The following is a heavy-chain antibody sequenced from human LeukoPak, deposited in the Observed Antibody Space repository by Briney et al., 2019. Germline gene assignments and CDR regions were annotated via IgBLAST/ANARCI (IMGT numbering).Heavy chain of an antibody. Sequence: PVGSLRLSCAASGFSFISDGMHSVRQAPGKGLEWVGVISDDGRSKDSADSEKGRFTISRDNSKDTLYLQMNSLRDEDTAVYYCARGRQEVSMIVVVMTAVSYYLDVWGKGTTVTVS. CDR2: ISDDGRSK. J-gene: IGHJ6*03. CDR1: GFSFISDG. D-gene: IGHD3-22*01. CDR3: ARGRQEVSMIVVVMTAVSYYLDV. V-gene: IGHV3-30*03.